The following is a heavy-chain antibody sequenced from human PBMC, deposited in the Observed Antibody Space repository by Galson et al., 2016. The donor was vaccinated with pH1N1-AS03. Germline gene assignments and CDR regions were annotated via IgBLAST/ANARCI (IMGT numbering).Heavy chain of an antibody. CDR3: ARDDSSSWDRYYYYGMDV. V-gene: IGHV3-21*01. D-gene: IGHD6-13*01. J-gene: IGHJ6*02. Sequence: SLRLSCAASGFNFSGYTMSWVRQAPGKGLEWVSFISSSSTYIYYADSLKGRFTISRDNAKNSLYLQMNSLRVEDTAVYYCARDDSSSWDRYYYYGMDVWGQGTTVTVSS. CDR1: GFNFSGYT. CDR2: ISSSSTYI.